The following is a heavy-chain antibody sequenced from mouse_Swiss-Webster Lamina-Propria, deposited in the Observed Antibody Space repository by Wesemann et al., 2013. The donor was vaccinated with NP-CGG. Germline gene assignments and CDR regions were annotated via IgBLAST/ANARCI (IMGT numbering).Heavy chain of an antibody. CDR2: INSNGGST. Sequence: LELVAAINSNGGSTYYPDTVKGRFTISRDNAKNTLYLQMSSLKSEDTALYYCARLLANWDGYAMDYWGQGTSVTVSS. CDR3: ARLLANWDGYAMDY. D-gene: IGHD4-1*01. V-gene: IGHV5-6-2*01. J-gene: IGHJ4*01.